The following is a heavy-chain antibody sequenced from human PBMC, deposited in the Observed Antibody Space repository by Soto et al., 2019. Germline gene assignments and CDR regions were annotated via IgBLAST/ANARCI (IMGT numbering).Heavy chain of an antibody. CDR3: ARTRSFTLGFYYDGMDV. V-gene: IGHV5-51*01. Sequence: PGESLKISCQGSGYSFASSWIGWVRQMPGKDLEWMGIIYPGDSDTRYSPSFQGQVTISADKSLRTAYLQWTSLKASDTALYYCARTRSFTLGFYYDGMDVWGQGTTVTVSS. CDR2: IYPGDSDT. D-gene: IGHD6-6*01. CDR1: GYSFASSW. J-gene: IGHJ6*02.